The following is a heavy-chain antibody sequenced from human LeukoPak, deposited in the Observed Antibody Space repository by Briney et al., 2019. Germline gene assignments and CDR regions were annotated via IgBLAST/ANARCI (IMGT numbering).Heavy chain of an antibody. J-gene: IGHJ3*02. Sequence: GGSLRLSCAASGFTFDDYGMSWVRQAPGKGLEWVCGINWNGGTTGSTDSVKARFTFSRDNAKNSLYLQMNILRAEDTSLYYCARDGGYCSGGSCYSDAFDIWGQGTVVTVSS. CDR3: ARDGGYCSGGSCYSDAFDI. V-gene: IGHV3-20*04. CDR2: INWNGGTT. CDR1: GFTFDDYG. D-gene: IGHD2-15*01.